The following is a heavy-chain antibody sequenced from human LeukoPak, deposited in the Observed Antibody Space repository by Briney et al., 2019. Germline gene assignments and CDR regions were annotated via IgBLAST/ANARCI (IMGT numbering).Heavy chain of an antibody. CDR3: ARERAEGDAFDY. J-gene: IGHJ4*02. CDR1: GGSISSGGYY. CDR2: IHHSGST. D-gene: IGHD1-14*01. Sequence: SETLSLTCTVSGGSISSGGYYWSWIRQPPGKGLEWIGYIHHSGSTYYNPSLKSRVTISVDRSRNQFSLKLSSVTAADTAVYYCARERAEGDAFDYWGQGTLVTVSS. V-gene: IGHV4-30-2*01.